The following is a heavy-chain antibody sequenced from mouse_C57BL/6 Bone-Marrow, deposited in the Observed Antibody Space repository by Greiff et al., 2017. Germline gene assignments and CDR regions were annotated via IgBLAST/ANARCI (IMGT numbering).Heavy chain of an antibody. CDR2: ISSGGDYI. Sequence: EVNVVESGEGLVKPGGSLKLSCAASGFTFSSYAMSWVRQTPEKRLEWVAYISSGGDYIYYADTVKGRFTISRDNARNTLYLQMSSLKSEDTAMYYCTRAYYYGSHYYAMDYWGQGTSVTVSS. CDR3: TRAYYYGSHYYAMDY. CDR1: GFTFSSYA. J-gene: IGHJ4*01. D-gene: IGHD1-1*01. V-gene: IGHV5-9-1*02.